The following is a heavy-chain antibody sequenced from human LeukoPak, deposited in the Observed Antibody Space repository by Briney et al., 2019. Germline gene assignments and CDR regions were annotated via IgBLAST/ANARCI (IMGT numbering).Heavy chain of an antibody. CDR3: AGAPGRRYFDY. Sequence: PSETLSLTCAVYGGSFSGYYWSWIRQPPGKGLEWIGEINHSGSTNYNPSLKSRVTISVDTSKNQFSLKLSSVTAADTAVYYCAGAPGRRYFDYWGQGTLVTVSS. CDR1: GGSFSGYY. D-gene: IGHD1-14*01. CDR2: INHSGST. V-gene: IGHV4-34*01. J-gene: IGHJ4*02.